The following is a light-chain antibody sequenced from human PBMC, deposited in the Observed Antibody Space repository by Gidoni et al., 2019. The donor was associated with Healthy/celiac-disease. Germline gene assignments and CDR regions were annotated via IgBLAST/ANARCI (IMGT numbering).Light chain of an antibody. Sequence: QSVLTQPPSVSGAPGQRVTIPCTGSSSNIGAGYDVHWYQQLPGTAPKLLIYGNSNRPSGVPDRFSGSKSGPSASLAITGLQAGDEADYYCQSYDSSLSGWVFGGGTKLTVL. V-gene: IGLV1-40*01. CDR1: SSNIGAGYD. J-gene: IGLJ3*02. CDR3: QSYDSSLSGWV. CDR2: GNS.